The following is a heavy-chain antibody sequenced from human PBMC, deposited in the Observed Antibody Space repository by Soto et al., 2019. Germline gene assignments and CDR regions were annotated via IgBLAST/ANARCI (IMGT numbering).Heavy chain of an antibody. CDR1: GFTYSKYT. D-gene: IGHD3-16*02. CDR2: ISHDGSNK. Sequence: GGSLRLSCAASGFTYSKYTMHWVRQAPGKGLEWVAAISHDGSNKYYGDSVKGRFTISRDNSKSTLSVQMSNLKSEDTAVYYCARDRLRLGELSLLGYFDYWGQGTLVTVS. V-gene: IGHV3-30-3*01. CDR3: ARDRLRLGELSLLGYFDY. J-gene: IGHJ4*02.